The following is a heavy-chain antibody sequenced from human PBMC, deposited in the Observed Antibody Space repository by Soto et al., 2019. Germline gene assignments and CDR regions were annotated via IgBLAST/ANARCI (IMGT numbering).Heavy chain of an antibody. CDR1: GFTFSDYA. Sequence: GGSLRLSCAPSGFTFSDYAMSWVRQTPGKGLEWVSTISGGGFDTHYADSVKGRFTISRDNVKDTLYIQMNSLRVEDTAVYYCAKDPSTGSADYWGQATLVNVSS. CDR2: ISGGGFDT. V-gene: IGHV3-23*01. CDR3: AKDPSTGSADY. J-gene: IGHJ4*02. D-gene: IGHD3-9*01.